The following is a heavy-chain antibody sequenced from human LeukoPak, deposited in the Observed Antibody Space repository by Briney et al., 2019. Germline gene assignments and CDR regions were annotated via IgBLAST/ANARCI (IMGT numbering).Heavy chain of an antibody. J-gene: IGHJ4*02. CDR3: ASLPDSSGSYYFDY. V-gene: IGHV4-59*01. Sequence: PSETLSLTCTVSGGSISSYYWSWIRQPPGKGLEWIGYIYYSGSTNYNPSLKSRVTISVDTSKSQFSLKLSSVTAADTAVYYCASLPDSSGSYYFDYWGQGTLVTVSS. CDR2: IYYSGST. CDR1: GGSISSYY. D-gene: IGHD6-19*01.